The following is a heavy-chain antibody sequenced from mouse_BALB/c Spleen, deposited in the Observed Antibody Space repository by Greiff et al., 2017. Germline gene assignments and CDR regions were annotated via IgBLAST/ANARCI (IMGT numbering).Heavy chain of an antibody. Sequence: EVKLVESGGGLVKPGGSLKLSCAASGFTFSSYAMSWVRQTPEKRLEWVASISSGGSTYYPDSVKGRFTISRDNARNILYLQMSSLRSEGTAMYYCARGTYGYDDAMDYWGQGTSVTVSS. J-gene: IGHJ4*01. V-gene: IGHV5-6-5*01. D-gene: IGHD2-2*01. CDR3: ARGTYGYDDAMDY. CDR1: GFTFSSYA. CDR2: ISSGGST.